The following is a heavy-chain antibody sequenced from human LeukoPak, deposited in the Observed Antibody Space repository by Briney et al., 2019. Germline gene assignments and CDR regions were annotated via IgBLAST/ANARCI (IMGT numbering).Heavy chain of an antibody. Sequence: PGGSLRLSCAASGFTFSDYYMSWIRQAPGKGLEWVSYISSSGSTIYYADSVKGRFTISRDNSKNTLYLQMNSLRAEDTAVYYCASAERTTVVTRDTFDYWGQGTLVTVSS. CDR2: ISSSGSTI. V-gene: IGHV3-11*04. D-gene: IGHD4-23*01. J-gene: IGHJ4*02. CDR1: GFTFSDYY. CDR3: ASAERTTVVTRDTFDY.